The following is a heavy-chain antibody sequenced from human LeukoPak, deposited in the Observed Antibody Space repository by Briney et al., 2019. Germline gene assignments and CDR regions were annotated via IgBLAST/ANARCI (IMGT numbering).Heavy chain of an antibody. CDR1: GDSISSYY. CDR2: IYTRGST. Sequence: PSETLSLTCTVSGDSISSYYWSWIRQPAGKGLEWIGRIYTRGSTNYNPSLKSRVTMSVDRSKNQFSLKLNSVTAADTAVYYCARDPDYSDSRGAPGGKGPLVTVS. J-gene: IGHJ5*02. CDR3: ARDPDYSDSRGAP. D-gene: IGHD3-22*01. V-gene: IGHV4-4*07.